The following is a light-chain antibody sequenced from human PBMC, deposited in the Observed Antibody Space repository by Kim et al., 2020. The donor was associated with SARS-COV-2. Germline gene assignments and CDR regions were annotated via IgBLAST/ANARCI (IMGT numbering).Light chain of an antibody. CDR1: QSINNW. V-gene: IGKV1-5*01. J-gene: IGKJ1*01. CDR3: QQYHDWGT. Sequence: SVGDRATITCRASQSINNWLAWYQQKPGKAPKLLIYDASSLESGVPSRFSGSGSGTEFTLTISSLQPDDFATYYCQQYHDWGTFGQGTKVEI. CDR2: DAS.